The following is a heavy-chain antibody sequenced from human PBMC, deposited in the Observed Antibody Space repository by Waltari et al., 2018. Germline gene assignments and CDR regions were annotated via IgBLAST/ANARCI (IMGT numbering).Heavy chain of an antibody. V-gene: IGHV3-23*01. CDR1: GFTFSSYA. CDR3: AKRVAAAGLFDY. Sequence: EVQLLESGGGLVQPGGSLRLSCAASGFTFSSYAMSWVRQAPGKGLEWVSTISIGGGTTYYADSVKGRFTISRDNFKNTLYLQMNSRRAEDTAVYYCAKRVAAAGLFDYWGQGTLVTVSS. J-gene: IGHJ4*02. D-gene: IGHD6-13*01. CDR2: ISIGGGTT.